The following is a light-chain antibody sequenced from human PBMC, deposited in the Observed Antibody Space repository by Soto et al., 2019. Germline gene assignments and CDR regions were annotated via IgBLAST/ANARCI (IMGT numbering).Light chain of an antibody. CDR2: EVS. J-gene: IGLJ1*01. V-gene: IGLV2-14*01. Sequence: QSALTQPASVSGSPGQSMTISCTGTSSDVGAYDYVSWYQQYPGKAPKLMIFEVSYRPSGVSNRFSGSKSGNTASLTISGLQADDEADYYCSSYTRTSTHVFGTGTKVTVL. CDR3: SSYTRTSTHV. CDR1: SSDVGAYDY.